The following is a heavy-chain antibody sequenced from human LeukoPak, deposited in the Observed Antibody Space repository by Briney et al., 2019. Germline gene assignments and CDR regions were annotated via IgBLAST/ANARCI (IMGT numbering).Heavy chain of an antibody. J-gene: IGHJ4*02. CDR1: GASISNYY. Sequence: SETLSLTCTVSGASISNYYWSWIRQSPGKGLEWIGHIYYSGSTNYNPSLKSRVTISIDTSKNQFSLKLSSVTAADTAVYYCARSRGMGFDYWGQGTLVTVSS. V-gene: IGHV4-59*01. D-gene: IGHD3-10*01. CDR3: ARSRGMGFDY. CDR2: IYYSGST.